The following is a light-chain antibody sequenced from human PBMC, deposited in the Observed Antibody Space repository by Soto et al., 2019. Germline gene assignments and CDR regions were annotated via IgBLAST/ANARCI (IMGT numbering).Light chain of an antibody. CDR1: SSDVGGYNY. J-gene: IGLJ1*01. CDR2: DVS. CDR3: SSYTSSSTRV. V-gene: IGLV2-14*01. Sequence: QSVLAQPASVSGSPGQSITISCTGTSSDVGGYNYVSWYQQHPGKAPKLMIYDVSNRPSGVSNRFSGSKSGNTASLTISGLQAEDEADYYCSSYTSSSTRVLGTGTKVTDL.